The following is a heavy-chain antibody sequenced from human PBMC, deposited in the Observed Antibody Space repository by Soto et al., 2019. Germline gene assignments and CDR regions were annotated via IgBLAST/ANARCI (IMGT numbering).Heavy chain of an antibody. CDR3: AKGPTVFGAVISFDYYYGMYV. D-gene: IGHD3-3*01. CDR2: ISGSGAGT. CDR1: GFTFSTSA. V-gene: IGHV3-23*01. J-gene: IGHJ6*02. Sequence: GGSLRLSCTASGFTFSTSAMSWVRQAPGRGLEWVSGISGSGAGTYYADSVKGRFTISRDNSKNTLYLQMSGLRAEDAAVYYCAKGPTVFGAVISFDYYYGMYVWGLGTPVTVSS.